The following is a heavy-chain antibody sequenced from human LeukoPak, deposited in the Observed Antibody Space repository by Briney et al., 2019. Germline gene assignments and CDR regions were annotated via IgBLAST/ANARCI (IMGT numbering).Heavy chain of an antibody. Sequence: PSETLSLTCTVSGYSISSGYYWGWIRQPPGKGLEWIGSIYHSGSTYYNPSLKSRVTISVDTSKNQFSLKLSSVTAADTAVYYCARDRLYYGSGSYYKPNDYWGQGTLVTVSS. V-gene: IGHV4-38-2*02. CDR3: ARDRLYYGSGSYYKPNDY. CDR2: IYHSGST. D-gene: IGHD3-10*01. J-gene: IGHJ4*02. CDR1: GYSISSGYY.